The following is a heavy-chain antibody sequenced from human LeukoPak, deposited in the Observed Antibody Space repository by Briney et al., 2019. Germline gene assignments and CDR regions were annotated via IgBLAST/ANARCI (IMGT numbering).Heavy chain of an antibody. D-gene: IGHD6-19*01. CDR2: INPNSGGT. Sequence: ASVKVSCKASGYTFTGYYMHWVRQAPGQGREWMGRINPNSGGTNYAQKFQGRVTMTRDTSISTAYMELSRLRSDDTAVSYCARTLRRVAVGYYWGQGTLVTVSS. CDR3: ARTLRRVAVGYY. J-gene: IGHJ4*02. CDR1: GYTFTGYY. V-gene: IGHV1-2*06.